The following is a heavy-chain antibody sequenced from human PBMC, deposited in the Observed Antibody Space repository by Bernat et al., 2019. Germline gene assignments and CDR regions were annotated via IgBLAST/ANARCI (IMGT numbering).Heavy chain of an antibody. CDR3: ARDGSGWLFDC. J-gene: IGHJ4*02. CDR1: GFIFNNYA. D-gene: IGHD6-19*01. Sequence: EVQLVESGGGLVQPGGSLRLSCAPSGFIFNNYAMSWVRQFPGKGLEWVSAITGNGISTYYAATVKGRFTISRDKSKNTLYLQMNNLRAADTAVYYCARDGSGWLFDCWGQGTLVTVSS. V-gene: IGHV3-23*04. CDR2: ITGNGIST.